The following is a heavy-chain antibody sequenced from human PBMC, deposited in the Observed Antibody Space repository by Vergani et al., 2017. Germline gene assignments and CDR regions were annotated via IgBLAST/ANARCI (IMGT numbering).Heavy chain of an antibody. D-gene: IGHD6-13*01. J-gene: IGHJ6*02. CDR2: IYYRGST. Sequence: QLQLQESGPALVKPSETLSLTCTVSGGSITTSTYYWGWIRQPPGKGLEWIGYIYYRGSTNYNPSLKSRVTISVDTSKNQFSLKLSSVTAADTAVSYCARDRIAAAGRYGMDVWGQGTTVTVS. V-gene: IGHV4-61*05. CDR3: ARDRIAAAGRYGMDV. CDR1: GGSITTSTYY.